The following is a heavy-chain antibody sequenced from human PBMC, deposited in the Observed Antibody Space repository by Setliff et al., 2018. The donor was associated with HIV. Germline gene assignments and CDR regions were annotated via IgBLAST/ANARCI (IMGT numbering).Heavy chain of an antibody. J-gene: IGHJ3*02. Sequence: SETLSLTCAVYGGSFTNYFWSWIRQSPGKGLEWIGEINHSGRTKYNPSLKSRVTMSVDTSKNQFSLKLKSVTAADTAVYYCAREDTTGYYSHSAFDIWGQGTLVTVSS. CDR3: AREDTTGYYSHSAFDI. CDR2: INHSGRT. CDR1: GGSFTNYF. D-gene: IGHD3-22*01. V-gene: IGHV4-34*01.